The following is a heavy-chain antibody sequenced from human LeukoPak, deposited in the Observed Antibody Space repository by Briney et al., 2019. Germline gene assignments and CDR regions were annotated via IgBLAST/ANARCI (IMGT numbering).Heavy chain of an antibody. J-gene: IGHJ4*02. Sequence: GGSLRLSCAASGFTFSSYAMHWVRQAPGKGLEWVAVISYDGSNKYYADSVKGRFTISRDNSKNTLYLQMNSLRAEDTAVYYCARELVTPDSYWGQGTLVTVSS. V-gene: IGHV3-30-3*01. CDR1: GFTFSSYA. D-gene: IGHD2-8*02. CDR2: ISYDGSNK. CDR3: ARELVTPDSY.